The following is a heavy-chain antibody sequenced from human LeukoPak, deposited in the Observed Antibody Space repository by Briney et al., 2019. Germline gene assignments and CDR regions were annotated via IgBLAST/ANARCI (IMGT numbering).Heavy chain of an antibody. CDR2: IYYTGRT. D-gene: IGHD2-2*01. CDR1: GGSISTYY. Sequence: KSSETLSLTCTVFGGSISTYYWSWIRQPPGKGLEWIGYIYYTGRTKYNPSLKSRVTISVDTSKNQFSLKLSSVTAADTAVYYCARLVEGLLPARFDFWGQGTLVTVSS. J-gene: IGHJ4*02. V-gene: IGHV4-59*01. CDR3: ARLVEGLLPARFDF.